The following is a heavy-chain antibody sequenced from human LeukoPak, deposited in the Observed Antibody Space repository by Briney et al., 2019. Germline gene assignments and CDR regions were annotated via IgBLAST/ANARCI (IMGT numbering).Heavy chain of an antibody. Sequence: GRSLRLSCAASGFTFSNYAMHWVRQAPGKGLQWVAVISYDGSNKYYADSVKSRLTISRDNSKNTLYLQMNSLRAEDTAVFYCARLRGCSGGSCYYYYALDVWGQGTTVTVSS. V-gene: IGHV3-30*04. CDR2: ISYDGSNK. J-gene: IGHJ6*02. D-gene: IGHD2-15*01. CDR3: ARLRGCSGGSCYYYYALDV. CDR1: GFTFSNYA.